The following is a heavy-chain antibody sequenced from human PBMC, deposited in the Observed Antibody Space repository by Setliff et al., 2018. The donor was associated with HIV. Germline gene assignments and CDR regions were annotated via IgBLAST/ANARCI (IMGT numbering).Heavy chain of an antibody. J-gene: IGHJ4*02. V-gene: IGHV1-2*06. CDR1: GYTFTGYY. Sequence: AASVKVSCKASGYTFTGYYIHWVRQAPGQGLEWMGRINPNSGPTNYAQKFQGRVTMTRDTSISTAYMALSRLRSDDTAVYYCARGQYCGGDCYSVWGQGTLVTVSS. D-gene: IGHD2-21*02. CDR2: INPNSGPT. CDR3: ARGQYCGGDCYSV.